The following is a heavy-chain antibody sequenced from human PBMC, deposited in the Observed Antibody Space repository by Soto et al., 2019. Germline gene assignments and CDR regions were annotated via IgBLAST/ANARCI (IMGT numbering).Heavy chain of an antibody. V-gene: IGHV3-30*18. Sequence: GGSLRLSCAASGFTFSSYGMHWVRQAPGKGLEWVAVISYDGSNNYYADSVKGRFTISRDNSKNTLYLQMNSLRAEDTAVYYCAKDLDRGALDYWGQGTLVTVSS. CDR3: AKDLDRGALDY. D-gene: IGHD3-10*01. CDR1: GFTFSSYG. CDR2: ISYDGSNN. J-gene: IGHJ4*02.